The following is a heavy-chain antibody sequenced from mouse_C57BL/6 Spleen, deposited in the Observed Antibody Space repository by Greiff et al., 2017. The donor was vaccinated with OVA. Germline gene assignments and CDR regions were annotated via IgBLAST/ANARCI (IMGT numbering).Heavy chain of an antibody. Sequence: QVQLQQSGAELVKPGASVKLSCKASGYTFTSYWMHWVKQRPGQGLEWIGMIHPNSGSTNYNEKFKSKATLTVDKSSSTAYMQLSSLTSEDSAVYYCARRGYYGPMDYWGQGTSVTVSS. CDR1: GYTFTSYW. J-gene: IGHJ4*01. V-gene: IGHV1-64*01. D-gene: IGHD1-2*01. CDR3: ARRGYYGPMDY. CDR2: IHPNSGST.